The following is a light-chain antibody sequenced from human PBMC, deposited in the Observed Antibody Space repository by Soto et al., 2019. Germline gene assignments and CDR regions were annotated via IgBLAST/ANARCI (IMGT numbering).Light chain of an antibody. Sequence: QFALTQPPSASRSPGPSVTISCTGASSDVGGYNYVSWYQQHPGKAPKLMIYEVSKRPSGVPDRFSGSKSGNTASLTVSGLQAEEEADYYCSSYAGSNNLGVFGTGTKVTVL. CDR3: SSYAGSNNLGV. CDR2: EVS. V-gene: IGLV2-8*02. J-gene: IGLJ1*01. CDR1: SSDVGGYNY.